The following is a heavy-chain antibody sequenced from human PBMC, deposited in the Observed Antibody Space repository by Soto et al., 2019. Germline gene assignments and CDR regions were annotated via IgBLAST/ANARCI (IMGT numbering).Heavy chain of an antibody. CDR3: ARHNYGSGSTYFDY. J-gene: IGHJ4*02. CDR1: GGSISSYY. V-gene: IGHV4-59*08. D-gene: IGHD3-10*01. Sequence: SETLSLTCTVSGGSISSYYCSWIRQPPGKGLEWIGYIHYSGSTNYNPSLKSRVTISVDTSKNQFSLKLNSMTAADTAVYYCARHNYGSGSTYFDYWGQETLVTVSS. CDR2: IHYSGST.